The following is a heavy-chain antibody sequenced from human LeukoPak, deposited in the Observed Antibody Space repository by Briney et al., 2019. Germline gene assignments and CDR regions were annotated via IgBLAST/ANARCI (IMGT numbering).Heavy chain of an antibody. D-gene: IGHD6-13*01. CDR3: ARIAAAGDDAFDI. V-gene: IGHV1-2*02. CDR2: INPNSGGT. J-gene: IGHJ3*02. Sequence: ASVKASCKASGYTFTGYYMHWVRQAPGQGLEWMGWINPNSGGTNYAQKLQGRVTMTTDTSTSTAYMELRSLRSDDTAVYYCARIAAAGDDAFDIWGQGTMVTVSS. CDR1: GYTFTGYY.